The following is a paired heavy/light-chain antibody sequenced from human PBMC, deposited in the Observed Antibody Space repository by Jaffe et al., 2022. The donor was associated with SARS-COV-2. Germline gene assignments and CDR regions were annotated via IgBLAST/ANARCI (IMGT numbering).Heavy chain of an antibody. CDR1: GFTFSSYS. V-gene: IGHV3-21*01. Sequence: EVQLVESGGGLVKPGGSLRLSCAASGFTFSSYSMNWVRQAPGKGLEWVSSISSSSSYIYYADSVKGRFTISRDNAKNSLYLQMNSLRAEDTAVYYCARERYSSGWQDAFYYYYGMDVWGQGTTVTVSS. J-gene: IGHJ6*02. CDR3: ARERYSSGWQDAFYYYYGMDV. CDR2: ISSSSSYI. D-gene: IGHD6-19*01.
Light chain of an antibody. J-gene: IGLJ3*02. V-gene: IGLV7-43*01. CDR3: LLYYGGAQLV. CDR1: TGAVTSGYY. Sequence: QTVVTQEPSLTVSPGGTVTLTCASSTGAVTSGYYPNWFQQKPGQAPRALIYSTSNKHSWTPARFSGSLLGGKAALTLSGVQPEDEAEYYCLLYYGGAQLVFGGGTKLTVL. CDR2: STS.